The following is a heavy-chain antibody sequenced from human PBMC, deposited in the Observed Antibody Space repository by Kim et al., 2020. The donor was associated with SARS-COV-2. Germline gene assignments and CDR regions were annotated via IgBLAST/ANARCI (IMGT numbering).Heavy chain of an antibody. J-gene: IGHJ6*02. CDR3: ARDPYCGGDCYPDHSPDLYSLSSGMAG. D-gene: IGHD2-21*01. Sequence: GGSLRLSCAASGFTFSSYSMNWVRQAPGKGLEWVSFISSNSGYIYYADSVKGRFTISRDNAKNSLFLQMNSLRAEDTAVYYCARDPYCGGDCYPDHSPDLYSLSSGMAGWGQGTTVTVS. V-gene: IGHV3-21*01. CDR2: ISSNSGYI. CDR1: GFTFSSYS.